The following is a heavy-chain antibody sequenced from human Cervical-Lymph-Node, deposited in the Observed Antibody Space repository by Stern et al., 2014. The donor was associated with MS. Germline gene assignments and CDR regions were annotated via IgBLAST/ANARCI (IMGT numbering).Heavy chain of an antibody. V-gene: IGHV1-3*01. CDR3: ARNRVWGGTDY. D-gene: IGHD3-16*01. Sequence: QVQLVQSGAEVKKPGASVKVSCKASGYTFTSYAMHWVRQAPGQRLEWMGWINAGNGNTKYSQKFHGRVTITRDTSASTAYMELSSLRSEDTAVYYCARNRVWGGTDYWGQGTLVTVSS. J-gene: IGHJ4*02. CDR2: INAGNGNT. CDR1: GYTFTSYA.